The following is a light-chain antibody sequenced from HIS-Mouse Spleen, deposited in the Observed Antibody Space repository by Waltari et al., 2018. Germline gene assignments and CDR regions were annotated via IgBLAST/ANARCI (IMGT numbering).Light chain of an antibody. Sequence: DIQLTQSPSFLSASVGDRVTITCRASQGISSYLAWYQQKPGKAPKLRIYAASTLQSGFPSRFSGSGSGTEFTLTISSLQPEDFATYYCQQLNSYPPTFGQGTKVEIK. V-gene: IGKV1-9*01. CDR2: AAS. CDR1: QGISSY. J-gene: IGKJ1*01. CDR3: QQLNSYPPT.